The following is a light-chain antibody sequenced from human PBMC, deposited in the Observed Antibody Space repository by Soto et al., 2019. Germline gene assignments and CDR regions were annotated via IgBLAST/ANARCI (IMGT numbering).Light chain of an antibody. Sequence: EIVMTQSPATLSVSPWERATLSCRASKIVSSTLAWYQQKPGQAPRLLIYGASTRATGIPARFSGSGSGTEFTLTISSLQSEDFAVYYCQQYNNWPRTFGQGTKVEIK. J-gene: IGKJ1*01. CDR3: QQYNNWPRT. V-gene: IGKV3-15*01. CDR1: KIVSST. CDR2: GAS.